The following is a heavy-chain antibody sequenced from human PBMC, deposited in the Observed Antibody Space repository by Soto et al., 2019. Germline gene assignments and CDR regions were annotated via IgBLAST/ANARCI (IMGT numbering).Heavy chain of an antibody. D-gene: IGHD6-13*01. Sequence: GGSLRLSCAASGFTFSSYAMHWVRQAPGKGLEYVSAISSNGGSTYYANSVKGRFTISRDNSKNTLYLQMGSLRAEDMAVYYCARDREAAAGRWYYYYYYGMDVWGQGTTVTVSS. CDR2: ISSNGGST. J-gene: IGHJ6*02. CDR3: ARDREAAAGRWYYYYYYGMDV. CDR1: GFTFSSYA. V-gene: IGHV3-64*01.